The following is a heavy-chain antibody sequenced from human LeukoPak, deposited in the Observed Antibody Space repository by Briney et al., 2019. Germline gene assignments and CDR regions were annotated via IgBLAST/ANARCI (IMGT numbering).Heavy chain of an antibody. CDR2: IIPIFCTA. Sequence: SVKVSCKSSGGTFSSYAISWVRQAPGRGREGMGRIIPIFCTANYTQKFQGRVTLTTDESTSTAYMELSSLRSEETAVYYCAREAQKWAVAGTRAFDIWGQGTMVTVSS. J-gene: IGHJ3*02. V-gene: IGHV1-69*05. CDR1: GGTFSSYA. CDR3: AREAQKWAVAGTRAFDI. D-gene: IGHD6-19*01.